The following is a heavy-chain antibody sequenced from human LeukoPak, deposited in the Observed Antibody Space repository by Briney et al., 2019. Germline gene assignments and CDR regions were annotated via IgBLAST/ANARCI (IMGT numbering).Heavy chain of an antibody. J-gene: IGHJ4*02. CDR3: AKSIVVVPAAQLDFDY. CDR2: ISYDGNNK. Sequence: QSGGSLRLSCAASGFTFSSYAMHWVRQAPGKGLEWVALISYDGNNKFYADSVKGRFTISRDNSKNTLYLQMNSLRAEDTAVYYCAKSIVVVPAAQLDFDYWGQGTLVTVSS. V-gene: IGHV3-30-3*02. D-gene: IGHD2-2*01. CDR1: GFTFSSYA.